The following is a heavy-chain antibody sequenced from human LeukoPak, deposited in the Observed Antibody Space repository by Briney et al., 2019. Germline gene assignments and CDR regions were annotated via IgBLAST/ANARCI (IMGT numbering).Heavy chain of an antibody. CDR2: IYSGGST. V-gene: IGHV3-66*02. CDR1: GFTVSSNY. Sequence: PGGSLRLSCAASGFTVSSNYMSWVRQAPGKGLEWVSVIYSGGSTYYADSVKGRFTISRDNSKNTLYLQMNSLRAEDTAVYYCVRSYYDSSGYYYFDYWGQGTLVAVSS. D-gene: IGHD3-22*01. J-gene: IGHJ4*02. CDR3: VRSYYDSSGYYYFDY.